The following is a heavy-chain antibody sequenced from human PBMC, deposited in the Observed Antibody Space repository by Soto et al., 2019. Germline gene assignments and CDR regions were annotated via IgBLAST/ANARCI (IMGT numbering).Heavy chain of an antibody. CDR1: GYTFDNYW. CDR3: VRYRSRDYYYGMDV. D-gene: IGHD1-26*01. J-gene: IGHJ6*02. Sequence: GESLKISCKGSGYTFDNYWIDWVRQMPGKGLEWMAIIYPGDSDRRYSPSFQGQVTISADQSISTAYLQWSSLKASDTANYYCVRYRSRDYYYGMDVWGQGTTVTVSS. V-gene: IGHV5-51*01. CDR2: IYPGDSDR.